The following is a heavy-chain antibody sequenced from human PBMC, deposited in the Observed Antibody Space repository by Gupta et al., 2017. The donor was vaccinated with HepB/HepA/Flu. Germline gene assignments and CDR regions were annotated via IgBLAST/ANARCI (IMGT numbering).Heavy chain of an antibody. Sequence: QVQLQQWGAGLLKPSETLSLTCAVYGGSFSGYYWSWIRQPPGKGLEWIGEINHSGSTNYNPSLKSRVTISVDTSKNQFSLKLSSVTAADTAVYYCANRYIVGATEYYYGMDVWGQGTTVTVSS. D-gene: IGHD1-26*01. J-gene: IGHJ6*02. CDR3: ANRYIVGATEYYYGMDV. V-gene: IGHV4-34*01. CDR2: INHSGST. CDR1: GGSFSGYY.